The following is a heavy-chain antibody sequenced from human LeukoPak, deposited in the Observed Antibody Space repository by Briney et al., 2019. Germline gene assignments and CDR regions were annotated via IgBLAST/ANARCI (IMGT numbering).Heavy chain of an antibody. J-gene: IGHJ3*01. D-gene: IGHD3-10*01. V-gene: IGHV1-18*01. CDR3: ARDLYYYGSGSYYDVFDV. CDR1: GYTFSTYG. Sequence: VSVNVSCKASGYTFSTYGISWVRQAPGQGLEWMGWISAYKGNTYYAQKLQGRVTMTTNTSTSTAYMELRSLRSDDTAIYYCARDLYYYGSGSYYDVFDVWGQGTMVTVSS. CDR2: ISAYKGNT.